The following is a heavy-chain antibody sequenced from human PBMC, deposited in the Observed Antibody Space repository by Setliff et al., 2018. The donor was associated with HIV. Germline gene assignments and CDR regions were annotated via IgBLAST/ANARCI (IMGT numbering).Heavy chain of an antibody. CDR1: GYTFSDYY. Sequence: ASVKVSCKASGYTFSDYYIYWARQAPGQGLEWMGWISPTSGATSYAQKFQGRVIMTRDTSITTAYMEFIWLTSDDTAVYYCARRRSGWYFFDPWGQGTLVTVSS. CDR3: ARRRSGWYFFDP. V-gene: IGHV1-2*02. J-gene: IGHJ5*02. D-gene: IGHD6-19*01. CDR2: ISPTSGAT.